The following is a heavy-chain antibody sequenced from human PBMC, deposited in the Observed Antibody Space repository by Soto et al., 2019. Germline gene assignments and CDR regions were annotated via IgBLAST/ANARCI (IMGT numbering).Heavy chain of an antibody. D-gene: IGHD5-12*01. J-gene: IGHJ3*02. V-gene: IGHV1-2*04. Sequence: ASVKVSCKASGYTFTGYYMHWARQAPGQGLEWMGWINPNSGGTNYAQKFQGWVTMTRDTSISTAYMELSRLRSDDTAVYYCARDQGGWLQTPDAFDIWGQGTMVTVSS. CDR2: INPNSGGT. CDR1: GYTFTGYY. CDR3: ARDQGGWLQTPDAFDI.